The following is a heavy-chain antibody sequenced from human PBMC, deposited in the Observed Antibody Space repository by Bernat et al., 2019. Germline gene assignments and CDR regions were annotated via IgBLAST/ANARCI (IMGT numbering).Heavy chain of an antibody. Sequence: EVQLVESGGGLVQPGGSLKLSCAVSGFTFSGAAIHWVRQASGKGLEWVGRIRSKANSYAAAYAASVKGRFTISRDDSKNTAYLQMNSLQTEDTAVYYCVRRRTDDSSGYIDYWGQGTLVTVSS. V-gene: IGHV3-73*01. J-gene: IGHJ4*02. CDR3: VRRRTDDSSGYIDY. CDR1: GFTFSGAA. CDR2: IRSKANSYAA. D-gene: IGHD3-22*01.